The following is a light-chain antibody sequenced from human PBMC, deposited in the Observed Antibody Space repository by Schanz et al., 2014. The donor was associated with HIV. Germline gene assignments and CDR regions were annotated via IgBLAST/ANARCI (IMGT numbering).Light chain of an antibody. J-gene: IGLJ2*01. V-gene: IGLV1-51*01. CDR3: NSYTSSGTEI. CDR2: ANA. Sequence: QSVLTQPPSVSAAPGQKVAISCSGGSSNIEDNYVSWYQQFPGTAPKLLIYANANRPSGVSNRFSGSKSGNTASLTISGLQAEDEADYYCNSYTSSGTEIFGGGTKLTVL. CDR1: SSNIEDNY.